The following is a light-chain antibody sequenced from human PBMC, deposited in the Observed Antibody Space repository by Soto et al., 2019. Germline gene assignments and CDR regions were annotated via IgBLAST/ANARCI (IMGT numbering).Light chain of an antibody. V-gene: IGKV3-20*01. J-gene: IGKJ1*01. CDR1: QSVSSSY. Sequence: EVVLTQSPGTLSLSPGERATLSCRASQSVSSSYLAWYQQKPGQAPRLLIYGTSSRATGIPDRFSGSGSGKDFTLTISRLEPEDFAVYSCQQYGSSSWTFGQGTKVEIK. CDR3: QQYGSSSWT. CDR2: GTS.